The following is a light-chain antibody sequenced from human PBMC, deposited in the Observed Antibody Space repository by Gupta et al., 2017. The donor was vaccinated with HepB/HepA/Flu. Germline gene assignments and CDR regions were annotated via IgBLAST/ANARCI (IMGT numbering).Light chain of an antibody. J-gene: IGLJ2*01. CDR2: GTN. CDR3: QSYDSSLNGVV. V-gene: IGLV1-40*01. Sequence: SVLTQPHSVPGGTGQRVTISCTGSSSNIGADYDVNWYQHLPGKAPKRLIYGTNMRPSGVSDRFSGSKSGTSASLTIXGXQAEDEXEYYCQSYDSSLNGVVFGGGTKLTVL. CDR1: SSNIGADYD.